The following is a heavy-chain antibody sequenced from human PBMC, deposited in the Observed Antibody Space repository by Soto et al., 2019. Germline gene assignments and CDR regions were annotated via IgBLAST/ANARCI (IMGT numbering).Heavy chain of an antibody. CDR2: ITDSGDNS. Sequence: PXGSLRLSCVGTGFAFGNYAVTWVRQALGSVLACISAITDSGDNSSYAGSVRGRFTMSRDNSNNVVYLQMNSLRVEDSDRYYCAKGSLQWCSGYGPCYPLDPWGQGDPVTVSS. D-gene: IGHD4-4*01. J-gene: IGHJ5*02. CDR3: AKGSLQWCSGYGPCYPLDP. V-gene: IGHV3-23*01. CDR1: GFAFGNYA.